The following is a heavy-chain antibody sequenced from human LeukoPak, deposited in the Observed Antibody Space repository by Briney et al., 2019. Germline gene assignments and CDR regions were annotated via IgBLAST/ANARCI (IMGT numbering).Heavy chain of an antibody. CDR2: IKCRTDGGTT. J-gene: IGHJ4*02. CDR1: GFTFSYAW. CDR3: ATDLRGRGPNPLSSRIDY. D-gene: IGHD2/OR15-2a*01. Sequence: GGSLRLSCAASGFTFSYAWMTWVRQAPGIGLEWVGRIKCRTDGGTTDYAASVKGRFTISRDDSKNTLYLQMNSLKSDDTAVYYCATDLRGRGPNPLSSRIDYWGQGTLVTVSS. V-gene: IGHV3-15*01.